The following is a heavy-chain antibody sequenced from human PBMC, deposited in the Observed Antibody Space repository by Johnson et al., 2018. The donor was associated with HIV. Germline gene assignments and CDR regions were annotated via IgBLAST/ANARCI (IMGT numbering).Heavy chain of an antibody. D-gene: IGHD3-16*02. CDR1: GFTFSSYA. Sequence: QVQLVESGGGVVQPGRSLRLSCAASGFTFSSYAMHWVRQAPGKGLEWVSVISYDGSTKYYADYVKGRFTISRDNSKTTLYRQMNSLRVEDTAVYYCAREGGSYPGETVDDAFDIWGQGTKVTVSS. J-gene: IGHJ3*02. CDR2: ISYDGSTK. CDR3: AREGGSYPGETVDDAFDI. V-gene: IGHV3-30-3*01.